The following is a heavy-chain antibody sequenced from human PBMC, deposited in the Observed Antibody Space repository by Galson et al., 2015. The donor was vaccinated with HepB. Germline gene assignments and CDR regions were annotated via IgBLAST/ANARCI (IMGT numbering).Heavy chain of an antibody. CDR3: ARGTSLVLVLSDDFDY. CDR1: GYTFTSYY. Sequence: SVKVSCKASGYTFTSYYMHWVRQAPGQGLEWMGIINPSGGSTSYAQKFQGRVTMTRDTSTSTVYMELSSLRSEDTAVYYCARGTSLVLVLSDDFDYWGQGTLVTVSS. V-gene: IGHV1-46*03. D-gene: IGHD6-13*01. J-gene: IGHJ4*02. CDR2: INPSGGST.